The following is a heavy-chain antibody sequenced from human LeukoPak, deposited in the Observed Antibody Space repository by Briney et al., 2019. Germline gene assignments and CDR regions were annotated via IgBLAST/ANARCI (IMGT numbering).Heavy chain of an antibody. CDR1: GDSISSGDYY. CDR3: GGGSGSSYYYYYMDV. Sequence: PSETLSLTCTVSGDSISSGDYYWSWIRQPAGKGLEWIGRIYTSGSTNYNPSLKSRVTISVDTSKNQFSLKLSSVTAADTAVYYCGGGSGSSYYYYYMDVWGKGTTVTISS. J-gene: IGHJ6*03. CDR2: IYTSGST. V-gene: IGHV4-61*02. D-gene: IGHD3-10*01.